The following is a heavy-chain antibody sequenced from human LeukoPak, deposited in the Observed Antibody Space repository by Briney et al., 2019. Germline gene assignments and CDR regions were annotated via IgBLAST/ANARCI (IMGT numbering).Heavy chain of an antibody. J-gene: IGHJ6*02. D-gene: IGHD6-19*01. CDR1: GFTFGSYG. CDR3: ARDRYSSGWYGTDV. Sequence: PGRSLRLSCAASGFTFGSYGMHWVRQAPGKGLEWVAVIWYDGSNKYYADSVKGRFTISRDNSKNTLYLQMNSLRAEDTAVYYCARDRYSSGWYGTDVWGQGTTVTVSS. V-gene: IGHV3-33*01. CDR2: IWYDGSNK.